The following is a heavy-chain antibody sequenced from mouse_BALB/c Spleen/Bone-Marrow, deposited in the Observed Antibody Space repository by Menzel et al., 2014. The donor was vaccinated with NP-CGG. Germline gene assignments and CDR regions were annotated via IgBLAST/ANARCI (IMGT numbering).Heavy chain of an antibody. D-gene: IGHD1-2*01. CDR1: GFDFSRYW. J-gene: IGHJ3*01. CDR2: INPDSNTI. Sequence: EVQGVESGGGLVQPGGSLKLSCAASGFDFSRYWMSWVRQAPGKGLEWIGEINPDSNTINYTPSLKDKFIISRDNAKNTLYLQMNKVRSEDTALYYCARLGYYGSFAYWGRGTLVTVSA. CDR3: ARLGYYGSFAY. V-gene: IGHV4-1*02.